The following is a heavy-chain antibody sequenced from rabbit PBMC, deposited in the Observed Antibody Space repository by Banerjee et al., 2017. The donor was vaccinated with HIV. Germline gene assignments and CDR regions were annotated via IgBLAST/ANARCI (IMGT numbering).Heavy chain of an antibody. D-gene: IGHD1-1*01. CDR3: ARSSTMNIGFNL. J-gene: IGHJ4*01. Sequence: QSLEESGGGLVKPEGSLTLTCTASGFSFSSNAMCWVRQAPGKGLEWIACIVTGDGSTWYASWAKGRFTISKTSSTTVTLQMTSLTAADTATYFCARSSTMNIGFNLWGPGTLVTVS. CDR1: GFSFSSNA. V-gene: IGHV1S40*01. CDR2: IVTGDGST.